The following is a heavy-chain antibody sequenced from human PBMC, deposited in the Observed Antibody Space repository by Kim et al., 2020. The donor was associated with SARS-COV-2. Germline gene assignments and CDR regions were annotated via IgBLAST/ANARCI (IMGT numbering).Heavy chain of an antibody. D-gene: IGHD3-16*01. CDR3: ARVVEMGVDY. J-gene: IGHJ4*02. CDR2: YN. Sequence: YNDYAGSVKSRITINPDTSKNQFSLQLNSVTPEDTAVYYCARVVEMGVDYWGQGTLVTVSS. V-gene: IGHV6-1*01.